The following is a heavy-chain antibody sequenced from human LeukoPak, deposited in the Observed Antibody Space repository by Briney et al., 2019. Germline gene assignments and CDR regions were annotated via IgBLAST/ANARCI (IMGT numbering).Heavy chain of an antibody. D-gene: IGHD3-3*01. Sequence: ASVKVSCKASGYTFTSYSISWVRQAPGQGLEWMGWINPNSGGTNYAQKFQGRVTMTRDTSISTAYMELSRLRSDDTAVYYCARDDTIFGVVIDYWGQGTLVTVSS. V-gene: IGHV1-2*02. CDR1: GYTFTSYS. CDR3: ARDDTIFGVVIDY. J-gene: IGHJ4*02. CDR2: INPNSGGT.